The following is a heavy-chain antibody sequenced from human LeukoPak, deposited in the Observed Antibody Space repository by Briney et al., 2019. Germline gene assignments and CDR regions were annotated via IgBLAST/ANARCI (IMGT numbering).Heavy chain of an antibody. CDR1: GGTFSSYA. CDR3: ARGEGSVKTVDYYYMDV. D-gene: IGHD4-23*01. V-gene: IGHV1-69*13. CDR2: IIPIFGTA. J-gene: IGHJ6*03. Sequence: SVKVSCKASGGTFSSYAISWVRQAPGQGLEWMGGIIPIFGTANYAQKFQGRVTITADESTSTAYMALSRLRSEATAVYYCARGEGSVKTVDYYYMDVWGKGTTVTVSS.